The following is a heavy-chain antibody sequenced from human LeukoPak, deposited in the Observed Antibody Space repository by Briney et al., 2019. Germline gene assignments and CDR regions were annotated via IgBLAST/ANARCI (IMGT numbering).Heavy chain of an antibody. V-gene: IGHV3-66*01. CDR1: GFTFSSYA. J-gene: IGHJ4*02. D-gene: IGHD3-16*01. CDR2: VYSGGNT. Sequence: GGSLRLSCAASGFTFSSYAMRWVRQAPGKGLEWVSVVYSGGNTYYADSVKGRFTISRDNSKNTLYLQMNSLRAEDTAVYYCAREPPGGGFDYWGQGTLVTVSS. CDR3: AREPPGGGFDY.